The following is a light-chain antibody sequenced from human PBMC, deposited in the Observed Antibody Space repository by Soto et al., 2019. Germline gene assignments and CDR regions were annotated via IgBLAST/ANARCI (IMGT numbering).Light chain of an antibody. CDR2: AAS. CDR3: QQSYSTPPT. V-gene: IGKV1-39*01. CDR1: QSISSY. Sequence: DIQMTQSPSSLSASVGDRVTITCRASQSISSYLNWYQQKPGKAPKLLIYAASSLQSGVPSRFSGSGSGTDFTLTISGLQPDDFATYDCQQSYSTPPTFGQGTKVDIK. J-gene: IGKJ1*01.